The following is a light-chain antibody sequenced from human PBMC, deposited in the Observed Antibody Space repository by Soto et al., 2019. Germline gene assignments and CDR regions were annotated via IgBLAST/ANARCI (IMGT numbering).Light chain of an antibody. Sequence: QSVLTQPPSASGTPGQMVTISCSGSTSNIGSNGVNWYRQLPGTAPKLLIYSSNERPSGVPDRFSGSKSGTSASLAISGLQSEDEADYYCAAWDDRLNGYVFGTGTKVTVL. CDR1: TSNIGSNG. V-gene: IGLV1-44*01. CDR3: AAWDDRLNGYV. J-gene: IGLJ1*01. CDR2: SSN.